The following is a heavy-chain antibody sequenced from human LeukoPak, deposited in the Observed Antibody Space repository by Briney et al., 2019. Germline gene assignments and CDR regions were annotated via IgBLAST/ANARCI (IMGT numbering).Heavy chain of an antibody. Sequence: TGGSLRLSCAASGFTFTTYWMHWVRQGPGKGLERVANIKQDGSEKYYVDSAKGRFTISRDNGKNSVYLQMNSLRAEDTAVYYCARDGGHGGDLDYWGQGTLVTVSS. J-gene: IGHJ4*02. CDR1: GFTFTTYW. V-gene: IGHV3-7*01. CDR3: ARDGGHGGDLDY. CDR2: IKQDGSEK. D-gene: IGHD2-21*02.